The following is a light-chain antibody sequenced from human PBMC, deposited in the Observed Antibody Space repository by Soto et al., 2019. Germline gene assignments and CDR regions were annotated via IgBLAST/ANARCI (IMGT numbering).Light chain of an antibody. J-gene: IGKJ3*01. CDR1: QGISNY. CDR2: AAS. Sequence: DIQMTQSPSSLSASVGDRVTLTCRASQGISNYLAWYQQKPGQVPKLLIYAASTLQSGVPSRFSGSGSGTDFTLTISSLQPEDVATYYCQKYNSAPLTFGPGTKVDIK. CDR3: QKYNSAPLT. V-gene: IGKV1-27*01.